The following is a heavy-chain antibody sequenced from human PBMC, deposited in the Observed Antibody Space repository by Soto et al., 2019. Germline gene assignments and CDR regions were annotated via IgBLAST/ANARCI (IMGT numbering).Heavy chain of an antibody. CDR1: GYTFTSYD. V-gene: IGHV1-8*01. D-gene: IGHD3-22*01. Sequence: QVQLVQSGAEVKKPGASVKVSCKASGYTFTSYDINWVRQATGQGLEWMGWMNPNSGNTGYAQKFQGRVTMTRNTSISTAYRERSSLSSEDTAVYYCAREYVPYYDSRGYYGFAPGGQETLVPFSP. CDR3: AREYVPYYDSRGYYGFAP. CDR2: MNPNSGNT. J-gene: IGHJ5*02.